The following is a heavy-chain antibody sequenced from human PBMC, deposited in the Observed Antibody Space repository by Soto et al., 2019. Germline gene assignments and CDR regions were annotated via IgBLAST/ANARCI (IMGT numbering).Heavy chain of an antibody. V-gene: IGHV4-59*08. CDR1: GGSISSYY. CDR3: ARGHYDFWSGYFATIDY. Sequence: SETLSLTCTVSGGSISSYYWSWIRQPPGRGLEWIGYMHNSGSTKYNPSLKSRVTISADTSKNQFSLKLSSVTAADSAVYFCARGHYDFWSGYFATIDYWGQGTLVTVSS. D-gene: IGHD3-3*01. J-gene: IGHJ4*02. CDR2: MHNSGST.